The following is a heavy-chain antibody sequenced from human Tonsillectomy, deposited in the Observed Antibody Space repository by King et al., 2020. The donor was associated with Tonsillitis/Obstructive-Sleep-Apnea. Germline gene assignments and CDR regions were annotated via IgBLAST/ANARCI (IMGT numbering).Heavy chain of an antibody. J-gene: IGHJ3*02. D-gene: IGHD3-10*01. Sequence: VQLVESGGGLVQPGGSLRLSCTASGFTFSGYAMNWVRQAPGKGLEWVSYISSSSSTIYYADSVKGRLTISRDNAKNSLYLQMNSLRDEDTAVYYCARSPMVQGMLSAFDICGQGTMVSVSS. CDR2: ISSSSSTI. CDR1: GFTFSGYA. CDR3: ARSPMVQGMLSAFDI. V-gene: IGHV3-48*02.